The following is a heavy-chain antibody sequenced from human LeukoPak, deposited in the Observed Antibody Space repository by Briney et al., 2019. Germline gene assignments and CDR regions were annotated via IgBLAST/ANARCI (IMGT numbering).Heavy chain of an antibody. CDR3: TRAPYCGGDCYSDY. CDR2: IRSKAYGGTT. D-gene: IGHD2-21*02. J-gene: IGHJ4*02. Sequence: PGRSLRLSCSASGFTFDDYAVSWFRQAPGKGLEWVGFIRSKAYGGTTEYAASVKGRFTISRDDSKSIAYLQMNSLKTEDTAVYYCTRAPYCGGDCYSDYWGQGTLVTVSS. CDR1: GFTFDDYA. V-gene: IGHV3-49*03.